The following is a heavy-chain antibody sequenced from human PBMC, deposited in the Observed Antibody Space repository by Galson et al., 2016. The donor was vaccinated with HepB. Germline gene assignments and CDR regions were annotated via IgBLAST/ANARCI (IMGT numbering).Heavy chain of an antibody. Sequence: TLSLTCTVSGGSITSDGYYWSWVRHLPGKGLQWIGFIYYSGSTYYNPSLRNRVRISVPTSGNPFFIIKQFSLQIYSVTAADTAVYYCARSRPSVQWSFGRYRYGMDVWSRGTTVVVSS. CDR3: ARSRPSVQWSFGRYRYGMDV. D-gene: IGHD3-22*01. J-gene: IGHJ6*04. CDR1: GGSITSDGYY. V-gene: IGHV4-31*03. CDR2: IYYSGST.